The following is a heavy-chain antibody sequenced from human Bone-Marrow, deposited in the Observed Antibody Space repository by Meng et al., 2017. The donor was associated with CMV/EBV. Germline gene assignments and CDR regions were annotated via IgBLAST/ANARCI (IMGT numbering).Heavy chain of an antibody. CDR3: ARDYIQLVEYYYSMDV. D-gene: IGHD6-6*01. CDR2: ISSSSSYI. CDR1: GFTLSSYS. V-gene: IGHV3-21*01. J-gene: IGHJ6*02. Sequence: GEFLKISCSASGFTLSSYSMNWVRQAPGKGLEWVSSISSSSSYIYYADSVKGRFTSSRDNAKNSLYLQRNSLRAEDPAVYYCARDYIQLVEYYYSMDVWGQGTTVTVSS.